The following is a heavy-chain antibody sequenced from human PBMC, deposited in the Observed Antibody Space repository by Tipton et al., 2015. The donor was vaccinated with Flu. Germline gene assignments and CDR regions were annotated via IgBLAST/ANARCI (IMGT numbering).Heavy chain of an antibody. Sequence: GSLRLSCEASGFTFSDYWMTWVRQAPGKGLEWVANMNQDGSKIYYVDSVKGRFTISRDNAKSTLHLQMNSLRVEDTALYYCASSRVMAGYGIWGQGTMVTVSS. J-gene: IGHJ3*01. V-gene: IGHV3-7*01. D-gene: IGHD3-16*01. CDR1: GFTFSDYW. CDR3: ASSRVMAGYGI. CDR2: MNQDGSKI.